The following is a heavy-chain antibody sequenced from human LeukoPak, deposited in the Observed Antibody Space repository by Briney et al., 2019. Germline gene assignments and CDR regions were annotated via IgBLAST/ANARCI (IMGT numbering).Heavy chain of an antibody. J-gene: IGHJ4*02. CDR1: GFTFSRYG. CDR2: ISSDGTNK. CDR3: AKDMARGVIIPSES. V-gene: IGHV3-30*18. D-gene: IGHD3-10*01. Sequence: GGSLRLSCAASGFTFSRYGMYWVRQAPGKGLEWVAVISSDGTNKYYADSVKGRFTISRDNSKNTLYLQMNSLRAEDTAVYYCAKDMARGVIIPSESWGQGTLVSVPS.